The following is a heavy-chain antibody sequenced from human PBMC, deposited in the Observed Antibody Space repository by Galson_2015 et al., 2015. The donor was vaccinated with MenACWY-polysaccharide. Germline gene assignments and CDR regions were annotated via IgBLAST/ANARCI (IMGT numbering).Heavy chain of an antibody. CDR2: INTNTGNP. V-gene: IGHV7-4-1*02. Sequence: SVKVSCKASGYIFTTYAMNWLRQAPGQGLEWMGWINTNTGNPTYAQDFTGRFVFPLDTSVSTAYLQISSLKAEDTAVYYCARGDWLIGVDYWGLGTLVTVSS. CDR3: ARGDWLIGVDY. D-gene: IGHD2-21*01. J-gene: IGHJ4*02. CDR1: GYIFTTYA.